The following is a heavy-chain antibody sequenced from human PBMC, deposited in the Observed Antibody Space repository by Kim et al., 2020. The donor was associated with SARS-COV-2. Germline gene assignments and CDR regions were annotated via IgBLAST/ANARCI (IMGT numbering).Heavy chain of an antibody. D-gene: IGHD1-26*01. V-gene: IGHV3-20*04. CDR3: ASSPSGSYFPFDY. J-gene: IGHJ4*02. CDR1: GFTLDDYG. Sequence: GGSLRLSCAASGFTLDDYGMSWVRQAPGKGLEWVSGINWNGGSTGYADSVKGRFTISRDNAKNSLYLQMNSLRAEDTALYYCASSPSGSYFPFDYWGQRNLVTASS. CDR2: INWNGGST.